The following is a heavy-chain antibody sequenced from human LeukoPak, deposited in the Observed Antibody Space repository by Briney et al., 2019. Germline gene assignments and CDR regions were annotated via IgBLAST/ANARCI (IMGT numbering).Heavy chain of an antibody. J-gene: IGHJ4*02. Sequence: TGGSLRLSCAASGLTFSSYAMSWVRQAPGKGLEWVSAISGSGGSTYYADSVKGRFTISRDNSKNTLYLQMNSLRAEDTAVYYCAKAVRTELYYYDSSGYDYWGQGTLVTVSS. CDR1: GLTFSSYA. CDR2: ISGSGGST. CDR3: AKAVRTELYYYDSSGYDY. V-gene: IGHV3-23*01. D-gene: IGHD3-22*01.